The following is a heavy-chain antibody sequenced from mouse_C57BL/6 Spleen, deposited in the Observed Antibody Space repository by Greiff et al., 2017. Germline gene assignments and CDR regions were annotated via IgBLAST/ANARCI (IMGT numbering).Heavy chain of an antibody. CDR2: IHPNSGST. D-gene: IGHD3-3*01. CDR1: GYTFTSYW. J-gene: IGHJ3*01. CDR3: ARGPPRPWFAY. Sequence: QVQLQQPGAELVKPGASVKLSCKASGYTFTSYWMHWVKQRPGQGLEWIGMIHPNSGSTNYNEKFKSKATLTVDKSYSTAYMQLSSLTSEDSAVYYCARGPPRPWFAYWGQGTLVTVSA. V-gene: IGHV1-64*01.